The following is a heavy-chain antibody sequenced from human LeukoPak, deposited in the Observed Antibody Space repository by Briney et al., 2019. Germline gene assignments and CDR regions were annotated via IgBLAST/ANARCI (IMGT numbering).Heavy chain of an antibody. J-gene: IGHJ6*03. Sequence: AGGSLRLSCAAYGFTFSSYWMTWVRQAPGKGLEWVSSISSSSSYIYYADSVKGRFTISRDNAKNSLYLQMNSLRAEDTAVYYCARAGYYDFWSGTTYYYYYMDVWGKGTTVTVSS. CDR3: ARAGYYDFWSGTTYYYYYMDV. V-gene: IGHV3-21*01. CDR2: ISSSSSYI. D-gene: IGHD3-3*01. CDR1: GFTFSSYW.